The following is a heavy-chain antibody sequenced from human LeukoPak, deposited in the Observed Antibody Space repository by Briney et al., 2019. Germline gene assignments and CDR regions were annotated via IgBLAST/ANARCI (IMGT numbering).Heavy chain of an antibody. V-gene: IGHV3-7*03. CDR2: IKQDGNEK. J-gene: IGHJ4*02. D-gene: IGHD2-15*01. CDR3: VREDRSCYYY. CDR1: EFSFSSWW. Sequence: PGGSLRLSCAASEFSFSSWWMSWVRQAPGKGLEWVANIKQDGNEKFYADSVKGRFTISRDNDKNSLYLQMNSLRLEDTAVYYCVREDRSCYYYWGQGTLVTVSS.